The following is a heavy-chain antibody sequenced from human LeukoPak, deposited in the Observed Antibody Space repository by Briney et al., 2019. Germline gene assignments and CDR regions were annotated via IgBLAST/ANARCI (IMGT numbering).Heavy chain of an antibody. Sequence: GGSLRLSCAASGFTFSTYSMSWVRQAPGKGLEWVSSITSSFSYIYYADSVKGRFTISRDNAKKSLYLQMNSLRAEDTAVYYCASSPEYSSSWYYFDYWGQGTLVTVSS. CDR1: GFTFSTYS. CDR3: ASSPEYSSSWYYFDY. D-gene: IGHD6-13*01. V-gene: IGHV3-21*01. CDR2: ITSSFSYI. J-gene: IGHJ4*02.